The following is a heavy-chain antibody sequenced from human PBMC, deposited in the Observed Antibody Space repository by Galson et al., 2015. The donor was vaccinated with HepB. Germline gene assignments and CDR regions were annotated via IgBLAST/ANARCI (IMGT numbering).Heavy chain of an antibody. D-gene: IGHD1-14*01. CDR2: ITNSGDRT. CDR3: ARRGLFLGIYYYMDV. J-gene: IGHJ6*03. Sequence: SLRLSCAASGFTSITYDMSWVRQAPGKGLEWVSGITNSGDRTLYADPVEGRFTISRDNSKNTLYLQMNSLRAEDTAIYHCARRGLFLGIYYYMDVWGKGTTVTVSS. CDR1: GFTSITYD. V-gene: IGHV3-23*01.